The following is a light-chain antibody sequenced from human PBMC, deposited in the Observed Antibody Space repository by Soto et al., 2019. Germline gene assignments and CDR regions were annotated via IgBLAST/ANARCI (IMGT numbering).Light chain of an antibody. Sequence: QSVLTQPPSVSGAPGQRVTISCTGSSSNIGAGYDVHWYQHLPGTAPKLLIYGNNNRPSGVPERFSGSKSGTSASLAITGLQAEDEADYYCQSYDSSLSGYVFGTGTKVTAL. J-gene: IGLJ1*01. CDR2: GNN. V-gene: IGLV1-40*01. CDR1: SSNIGAGYD. CDR3: QSYDSSLSGYV.